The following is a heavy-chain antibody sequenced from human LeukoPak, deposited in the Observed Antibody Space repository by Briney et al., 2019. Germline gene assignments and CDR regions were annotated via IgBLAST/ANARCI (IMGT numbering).Heavy chain of an antibody. V-gene: IGHV5-51*01. CDR3: ARRDGSLDF. Sequence: GESLKISCKGSGYRFSTYWIAWVRQMPGKGLEWMGIIYPGDSDARYSPSFQGQVTTSADKSISTAYLQWSSLKASDTAIYYCARRDGSLDFWGQGTLVTVSS. J-gene: IGHJ4*02. CDR2: IYPGDSDA. D-gene: IGHD3-10*01. CDR1: GYRFSTYW.